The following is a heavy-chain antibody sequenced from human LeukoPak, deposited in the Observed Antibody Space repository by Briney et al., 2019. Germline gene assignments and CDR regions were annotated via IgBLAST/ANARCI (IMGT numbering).Heavy chain of an antibody. CDR2: INHSGST. Sequence: SETLPLTCAVYGGSFSGYYWSWIRQPPGKGLEWIGEINHSGSTNYNPSLKSRVTISVDTSKNQFSLKLSSVTAADTAVYYCARRGSISTSRWGQGTLVTVSS. D-gene: IGHD2-2*01. CDR1: GGSFSGYY. CDR3: ARRGSISTSR. V-gene: IGHV4-34*01. J-gene: IGHJ4*02.